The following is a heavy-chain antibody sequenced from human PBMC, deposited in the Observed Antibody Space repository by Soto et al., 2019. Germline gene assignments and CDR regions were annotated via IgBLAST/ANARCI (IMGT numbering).Heavy chain of an antibody. D-gene: IGHD6-19*01. CDR1: GFTFSSYG. Sequence: PGGSLRLSCAASGFTFSSYGMHWVRQAPGKGLEWVAVISYISRSEKTTYYADSVKDRFVIYRDNAENSLYLQMNSLRDEDTAVYYCARGDSSGWDFDYWGQGTQVTVS. CDR3: ARGDSSGWDFDY. V-gene: IGHV3-48*02. J-gene: IGHJ4*02. CDR2: ISRSEKTT.